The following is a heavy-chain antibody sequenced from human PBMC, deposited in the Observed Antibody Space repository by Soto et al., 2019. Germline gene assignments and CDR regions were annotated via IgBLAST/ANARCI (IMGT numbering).Heavy chain of an antibody. Sequence: GASVKVSCKAPGGTFSSYAISWVRQAPGQGLEWLGRINPKSGGTSTAQKFQGWVTMTTDTSISTASMELTRLTSDDTAIYYCARGDSTDCSNGVCSFFYNHDMDVWGQGTTVTVSS. CDR1: GGTFSSYA. D-gene: IGHD2-8*01. J-gene: IGHJ6*02. CDR3: ARGDSTDCSNGVCSFFYNHDMDV. CDR2: INPKSGGT. V-gene: IGHV1-2*04.